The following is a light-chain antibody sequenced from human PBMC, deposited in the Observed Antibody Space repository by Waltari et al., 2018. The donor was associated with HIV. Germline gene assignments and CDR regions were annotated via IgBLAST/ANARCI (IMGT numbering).Light chain of an antibody. CDR3: QQYGNSPDS. V-gene: IGKV3-20*01. Sequence: EIVLTQSPGTLSLSPGERATLSCRASQSVRSSYLAWYQQKPGQAPRLLIYGASSRATGIPDRFSGSGSGTDFTLTISRLEPEDFAVYYCQQYGNSPDSFGQGTKLEIK. CDR2: GAS. CDR1: QSVRSSY. J-gene: IGKJ2*03.